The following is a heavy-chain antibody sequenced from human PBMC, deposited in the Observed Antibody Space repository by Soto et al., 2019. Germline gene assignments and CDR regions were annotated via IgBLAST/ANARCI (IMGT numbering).Heavy chain of an antibody. D-gene: IGHD6-13*01. CDR3: AIYSSSWPVYYYGMDV. J-gene: IGHJ6*02. Sequence: ASVKVSCKASGYTFTGYYMHWVRQAPGQGLEWMGWINPNSGGTNYAQKFQGRVTMTRDTSISTAYMELSGLRSDDTAVYYCAIYSSSWPVYYYGMDVWGQGTTVTVSS. CDR1: GYTFTGYY. CDR2: INPNSGGT. V-gene: IGHV1-2*02.